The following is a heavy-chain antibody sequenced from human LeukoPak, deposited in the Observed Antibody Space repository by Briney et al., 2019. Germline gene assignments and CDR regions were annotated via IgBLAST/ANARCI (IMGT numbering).Heavy chain of an antibody. CDR1: GYTFTSYG. Sequence: ASVKVSCKASGYTFTSYGISWVRQAPGQGLEWMGWISAYNDNTNYAQKLQGRVTMTTDTSTSTAYMELRSLRSDDTAVYYCARTVYYDILTGYGDYYYMDVWGKGTTVTVSS. D-gene: IGHD3-9*01. J-gene: IGHJ6*03. CDR2: ISAYNDNT. CDR3: ARTVYYDILTGYGDYYYMDV. V-gene: IGHV1-18*01.